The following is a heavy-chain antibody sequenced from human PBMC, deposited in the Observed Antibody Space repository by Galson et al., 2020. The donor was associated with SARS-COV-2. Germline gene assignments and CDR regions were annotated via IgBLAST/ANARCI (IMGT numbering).Heavy chain of an antibody. J-gene: IGHJ4*02. CDR2: VNHRGST. CDR1: GGSFSDYY. V-gene: IGHV4-34*01. CDR3: ARGTRDITMIVVVMTAVSCHFDL. D-gene: IGHD3-22*01. Sequence: SQAPETLSLTCAVYGGSFSDYYWSWIRQPPGRGLEWIGEVNHRGSTSYNPSLESRVRISLDASKKQFSLKLSSVTAADSGVYYCARGTRDITMIVVVMTAVSCHFDLWGQGSLVTVSS.